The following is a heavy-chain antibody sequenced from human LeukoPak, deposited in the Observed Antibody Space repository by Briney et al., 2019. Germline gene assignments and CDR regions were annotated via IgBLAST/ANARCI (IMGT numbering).Heavy chain of an antibody. CDR3: ARSPYESGTPPTRLED. CDR1: GFTFSDCY. V-gene: IGHV3-11*03. Sequence: GGSLRLSCAASGFTFSDCYMNWIRQALGKGLEWVSYISCGSTYTNYADSVKGRFTVSRDNAKNSLSLQMSSLRAEDTAVYYCARSPYESGTPPTRLEDWGQGTLVTVSS. D-gene: IGHD3-10*01. J-gene: IGHJ4*02. CDR2: ISCGSTYT.